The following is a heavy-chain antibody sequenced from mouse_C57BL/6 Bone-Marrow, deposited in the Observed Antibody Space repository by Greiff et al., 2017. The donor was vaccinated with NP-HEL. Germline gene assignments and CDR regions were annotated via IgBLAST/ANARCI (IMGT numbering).Heavy chain of an antibody. CDR2: INPNNGGT. D-gene: IGHD2-1*01. J-gene: IGHJ4*01. CDR1: GYTFTDYY. CDR3: ARWECYYCNYGAMEY. Sequence: EVQLQQSGPELVKPGASVKISCKASGYTFTDYYMNWVKQSHGKSLEWIGDINPNNGGTSYNQKFKGKATLTVDKSSSTAYMALRSLTSEDSAVYYCARWECYYCNYGAMEYGGQGTAATVSA. V-gene: IGHV1-26*01.